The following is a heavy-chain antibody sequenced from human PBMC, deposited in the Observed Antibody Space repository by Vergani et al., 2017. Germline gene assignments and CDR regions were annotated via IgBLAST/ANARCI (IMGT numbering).Heavy chain of an antibody. J-gene: IGHJ4*02. CDR1: GYTFTSYA. Sequence: QVQLVQSGAEVKKPGASVKVSCKASGYTFTSYAMHWVRQAPGQRLEWMGWINAGNGNTKYSQKFQGRVTITRDTSASTAYMELSSLRSEDTAVYYCARMDFSSWYYFDYWGQGTLVTVSS. CDR3: ARMDFSSWYYFDY. D-gene: IGHD6-13*01. CDR2: INAGNGNT. V-gene: IGHV1-3*01.